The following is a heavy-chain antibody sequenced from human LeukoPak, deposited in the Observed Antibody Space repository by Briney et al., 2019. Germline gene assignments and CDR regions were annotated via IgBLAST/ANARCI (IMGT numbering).Heavy chain of an antibody. V-gene: IGHV4-39*01. Sequence: KPSETLSLTWTLSGGSIGTGSSYWCWVRQPPGKGLEWLGYIYSSGRTHYNPSLKSRVTISVDTSKNQFSLKLSSVTAPDPAEYYCARRGVMFRSVSYYSGIDYGDQGTTVTVSS. D-gene: IGHD3-10*01. CDR1: GGSIGTGSSY. CDR2: IYSSGRT. CDR3: ARRGVMFRSVSYYSGIDY. J-gene: IGHJ6*02.